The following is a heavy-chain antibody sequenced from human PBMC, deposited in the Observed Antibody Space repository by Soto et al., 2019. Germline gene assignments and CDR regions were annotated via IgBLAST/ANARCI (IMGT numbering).Heavy chain of an antibody. V-gene: IGHV5-51*01. D-gene: IGHD1-26*01. CDR2: IYPGDSDT. Sequence: GESLKISCKGSGYTFTDYWIGWVRQLPGKGLEWMGIIYPGDSDTRYSPSFQGHVTITVDKSTSTAYLQWNTLKASDTAMYYCARHISSLSYYISDMVVWYPGTMVTVSS. J-gene: IGHJ6*02. CDR1: GYTFTDYW. CDR3: ARHISSLSYYISDMVV.